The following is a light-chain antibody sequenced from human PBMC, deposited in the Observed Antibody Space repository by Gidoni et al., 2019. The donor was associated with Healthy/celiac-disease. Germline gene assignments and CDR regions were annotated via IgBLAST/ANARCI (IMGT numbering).Light chain of an antibody. V-gene: IGKV3-11*01. CDR1: QSVSSY. CDR2: DAS. Sequence: EIVLTQSPATLSLSPGERATLSCRTSQSVSSYLALYQQKPGQAPRLLIYDASNRATGIPARFSGSGSGTDFTLTISSLESEDFAVYYCQQRSNWPPMYTFGQGTKLEIK. J-gene: IGKJ2*01. CDR3: QQRSNWPPMYT.